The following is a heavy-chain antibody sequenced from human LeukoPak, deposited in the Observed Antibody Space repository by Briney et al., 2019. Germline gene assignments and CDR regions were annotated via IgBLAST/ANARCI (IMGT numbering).Heavy chain of an antibody. Sequence: SETLSLTCTVSGGSISSYYWSWIRQPPGKGLEWLGYIYYSWSTNYNPSLKSRVTISVDTSKNQFSLKLSSVTAADTTVYYCARSQADFWSGYLHMVHYYYYYMDVWGKGTTVTVSS. CDR1: GGSISSYY. D-gene: IGHD3-3*01. CDR2: IYYSWST. V-gene: IGHV4-59*01. CDR3: ARSQADFWSGYLHMVHYYYYYMDV. J-gene: IGHJ6*03.